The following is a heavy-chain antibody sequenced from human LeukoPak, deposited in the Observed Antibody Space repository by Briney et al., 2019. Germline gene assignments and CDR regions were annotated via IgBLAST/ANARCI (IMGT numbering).Heavy chain of an antibody. V-gene: IGHV4-59*01. CDR2: IYYSGST. D-gene: IGHD2-21*02. CDR3: ARFPLAYCGGDCYRGFDY. CDR1: GGSISSCY. Sequence: PSETLSLTCTVSGGSISSCYWSWIRQPPGKGLEWIGYIYYSGSTNYNPSLKSRVTISVDTSKNQFSLKLSSVTAADTAVYYCARFPLAYCGGDCYRGFDYWGQGTLVTVSS. J-gene: IGHJ4*02.